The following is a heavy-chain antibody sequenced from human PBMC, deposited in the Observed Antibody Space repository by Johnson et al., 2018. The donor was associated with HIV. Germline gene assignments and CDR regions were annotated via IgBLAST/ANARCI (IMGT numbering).Heavy chain of an antibody. V-gene: IGHV3-43*02. J-gene: IGHJ3*02. CDR2: ISGGGVSR. CDR3: TKELQATIVVFNAFDI. D-gene: IGHD3-22*01. Sequence: EVQLVESGGGLIQPGRSLRLSCAASGFSFDDYAMHWVRQAPGKGLEWVSGISGGGVSRHYADSVKGRFTISRDNSENSLYLQMNSLRSEDTALYYCTKELQATIVVFNAFDIWGQGTMVTVSS. CDR1: GFSFDDYA.